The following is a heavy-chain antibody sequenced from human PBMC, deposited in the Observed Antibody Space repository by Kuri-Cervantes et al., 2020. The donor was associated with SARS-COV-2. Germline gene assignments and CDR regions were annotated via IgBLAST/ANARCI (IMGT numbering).Heavy chain of an antibody. J-gene: IGHJ4*02. CDR3: VRDGDHWNFDY. CDR1: GFTFSDYY. CDR2: ISSSGNTL. Sequence: GESLKISCAASGFTFSDYYMNWIRQAPGKGLEWVSYISSSGNTLYYADSVKGRFTLSRDNAKNMLFLQMNSLRAEDTAVYYCVRDGDHWNFDYWGQGTLVTVSS. D-gene: IGHD1-1*01. V-gene: IGHV3-11*04.